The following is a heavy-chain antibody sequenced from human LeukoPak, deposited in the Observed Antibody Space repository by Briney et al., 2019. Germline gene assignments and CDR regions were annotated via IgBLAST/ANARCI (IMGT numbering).Heavy chain of an antibody. CDR3: ARLGGNHNFDY. Sequence: SETLSLTCTVSGGSISSYYWSWIRQPPGKGLEWIGYIYTSGSTNYNPSLKSRVTISVDTSKNQFSLKLSSVTAADTAVYYCARLGGNHNFDYWGQGTLVTVSS. CDR2: IYTSGST. CDR1: GGSISSYY. D-gene: IGHD4-23*01. J-gene: IGHJ4*02. V-gene: IGHV4-4*09.